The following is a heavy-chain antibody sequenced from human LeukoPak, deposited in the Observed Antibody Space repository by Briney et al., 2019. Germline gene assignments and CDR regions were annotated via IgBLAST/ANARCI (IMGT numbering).Heavy chain of an antibody. D-gene: IGHD2-15*01. CDR1: GGSLSGYY. CDR2: INYSGNI. Sequence: PSETLSLTCAVYGGSLSGYYWTWIRQTPGKGLEWIGDINYSGNINYNRSLKSRVTISADTSKNQFSLRLSSVTAADTAVYYCARRGTAYCRGGNCYSDKYFDYWGQGTQVTVSS. J-gene: IGHJ4*02. V-gene: IGHV4-34*01. CDR3: ARRGTAYCRGGNCYSDKYFDY.